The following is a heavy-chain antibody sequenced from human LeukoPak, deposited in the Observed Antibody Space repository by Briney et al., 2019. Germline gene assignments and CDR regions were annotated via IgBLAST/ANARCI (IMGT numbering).Heavy chain of an antibody. V-gene: IGHV3-7*01. CDR2: INQAGSEK. CDR1: GFTFTGYW. Sequence: GGSLRLSCAAAGFTFTGYWMNWVRQAPGKGLERMANINQAGSEKYYVDSVKGRFTIFRDNAKNSLHLQINSLTAKDTAVYYCARDDSSGWFYYWGQGTLVTVSS. J-gene: IGHJ4*02. CDR3: ARDDSSGWFYY. D-gene: IGHD6-19*01.